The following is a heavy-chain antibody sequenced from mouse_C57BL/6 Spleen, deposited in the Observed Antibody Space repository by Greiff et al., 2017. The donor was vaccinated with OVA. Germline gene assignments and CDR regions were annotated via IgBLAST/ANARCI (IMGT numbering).Heavy chain of an antibody. CDR1: GFTFSSYG. D-gene: IGHD3-2*02. CDR2: ISSGGSYT. CDR3: ARQGETAQAAFAY. J-gene: IGHJ3*01. V-gene: IGHV5-6*01. Sequence: VQLKESGGDLVKPGGSLKLSCAASGFTFSSYGMSWVRQTPDKRLEWVATISSGGSYTYYPDSVKGRFTISRDNAKNTLYLQMSSLKSEDTAMYYCARQGETAQAAFAYWGQGTLVTVSA.